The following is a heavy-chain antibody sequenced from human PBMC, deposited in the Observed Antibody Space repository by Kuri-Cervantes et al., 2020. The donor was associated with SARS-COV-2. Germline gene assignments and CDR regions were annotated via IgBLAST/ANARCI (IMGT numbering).Heavy chain of an antibody. CDR2: IRYDGSNK. J-gene: IGHJ3*02. V-gene: IGHV3-30*02. Sequence: GGSLRLSCAASGSTFSSYGMHWVRQAPGKGLEWVAFIRYDGSNKYYADSVKGRFTISRDNSKNTLYLQMNSLRAEDTAVYYCAKFRGSGWTDAFDIWGQGTMVTVSS. CDR3: AKFRGSGWTDAFDI. D-gene: IGHD6-19*01. CDR1: GSTFSSYG.